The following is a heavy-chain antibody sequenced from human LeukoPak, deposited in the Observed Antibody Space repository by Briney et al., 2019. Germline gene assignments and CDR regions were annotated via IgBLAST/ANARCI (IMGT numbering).Heavy chain of an antibody. CDR3: VRGVEH. V-gene: IGHV3-7*04. D-gene: IGHD3-10*01. CDR1: GFTFSSYW. Sequence: GGSLRLSCAASGFTFSSYWMSWVRQAPGKGLEWVANRNEDEGHKDYVDSVKGRFTVSRDNAKNSLYLQMSSLRVDDTAVYYCVRGVEHWGQGTLVTVSS. J-gene: IGHJ4*02. CDR2: RNEDEGHK.